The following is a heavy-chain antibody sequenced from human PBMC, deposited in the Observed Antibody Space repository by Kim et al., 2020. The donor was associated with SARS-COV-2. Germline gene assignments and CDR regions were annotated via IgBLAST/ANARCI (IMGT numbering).Heavy chain of an antibody. V-gene: IGHV3-23*01. J-gene: IGHJ4*02. CDR3: AKAYYGSGSNYNANDY. Sequence: GGSLRLSCAASGFTFSNYAMTWVRQAPAKGLEWVSGISGSGGSTYYADSVKGRFSISRDNSKKTQYLQMSSLRAEDTAVYYCAKAYYGSGSNYNANDYWGQGTLVTVSS. CDR2: ISGSGGST. D-gene: IGHD3-10*01. CDR1: GFTFSNYA.